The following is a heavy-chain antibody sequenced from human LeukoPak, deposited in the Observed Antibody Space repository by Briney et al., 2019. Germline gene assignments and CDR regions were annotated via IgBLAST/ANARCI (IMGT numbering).Heavy chain of an antibody. CDR2: IYYSGST. V-gene: IGHV4-59*01. J-gene: IGHJ4*02. Sequence: SETLSLTCTVSGGSISSYYWSWIRQPPGKGLEWIGYIYYSGSTNYNPSLKSRVTISVDTSKNQFSLKLSSVTAADTAVYYCARYVWGSYPTFEDYWGQGTLVTVSS. CDR1: GGSISSYY. CDR3: ARYVWGSYPTFEDY. D-gene: IGHD3-16*02.